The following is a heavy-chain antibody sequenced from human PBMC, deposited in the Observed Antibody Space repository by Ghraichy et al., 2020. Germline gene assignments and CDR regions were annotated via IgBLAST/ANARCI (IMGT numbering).Heavy chain of an antibody. V-gene: IGHV4-39*01. CDR1: GCSISSSNYY. CDR3: ARLQDYGDYAWLGLFAP. J-gene: IGHJ5*02. Sequence: SETLSLTCTVSGCSISSSNYYWGWIRQPPGKGLEWIGSIYYSGTTYYNPSLKSRVTISVDTSKNQFSLKLRSVTAADTAVYYCARLQDYGDYAWLGLFAPWGQGTLVTVSS. CDR2: IYYSGTT. D-gene: IGHD4-17*01.